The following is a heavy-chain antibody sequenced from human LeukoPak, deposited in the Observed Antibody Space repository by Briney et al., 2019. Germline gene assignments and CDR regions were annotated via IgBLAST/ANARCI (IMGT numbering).Heavy chain of an antibody. CDR3: ARGRIAVAGINY. D-gene: IGHD6-19*01. CDR2: INPNSGGT. J-gene: IGHJ4*02. Sequence: ASVKVSCKAFGYTFTGYYMHWVRQAPGQGLEWMGWINPNSGGTNYAQKFQGRVTMTRDTSISTAYMELSRLRSDDTAVYYCARGRIAVAGINYWGQGTLVTVSS. V-gene: IGHV1-2*02. CDR1: GYTFTGYY.